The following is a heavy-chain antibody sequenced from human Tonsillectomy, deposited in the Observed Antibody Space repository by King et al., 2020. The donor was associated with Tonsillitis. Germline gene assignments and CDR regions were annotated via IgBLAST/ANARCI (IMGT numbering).Heavy chain of an antibody. Sequence: QLVESGAEVKKPGSSVKVSCKAFGGTFSSYAISWVRHAPGQGLEGMGGSIPIFFTANYAQKFQGRVTITADQSPSTAYMELSRLRSEDTAVYYCARDYGYKYYFDYRGQGTPVTVSS. CDR3: ARDYGYKYYFDY. J-gene: IGHJ4*02. CDR1: GGTFSSYA. V-gene: IGHV1-69*01. CDR2: SIPIFFTA. D-gene: IGHD5-24*01.